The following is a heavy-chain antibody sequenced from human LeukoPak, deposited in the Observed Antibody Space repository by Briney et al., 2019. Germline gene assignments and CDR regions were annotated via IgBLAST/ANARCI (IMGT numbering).Heavy chain of an antibody. V-gene: IGHV3-74*01. J-gene: IGHJ3*02. Sequence: GGSLRLSRAASGFTFSSYWMHWVRQAPGKGLVWVSRINSDGSSTSYADSVKGRFTISRDNAKNTLYLRMNSLRAEDTAVYYCAKVGIFGAFDIWGQGTMVTVSS. D-gene: IGHD2-21*01. CDR2: INSDGSST. CDR1: GFTFSSYW. CDR3: AKVGIFGAFDI.